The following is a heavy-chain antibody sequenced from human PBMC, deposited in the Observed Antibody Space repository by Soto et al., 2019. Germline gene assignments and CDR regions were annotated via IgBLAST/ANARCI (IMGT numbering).Heavy chain of an antibody. CDR3: ASRDPGTSVDY. D-gene: IGHD1-7*01. V-gene: IGHV4-4*02. Sequence: SETLSLTCAVSGGSATSNNWWTWVRQPPGQGLEWIGEIYRTGSTNYNPSLKSRVTISLDKSENQFSLKVTSLTAADTAVYYCASRDPGTSVDYWGQGTLVTVSS. J-gene: IGHJ4*02. CDR2: IYRTGST. CDR1: GGSATSNNW.